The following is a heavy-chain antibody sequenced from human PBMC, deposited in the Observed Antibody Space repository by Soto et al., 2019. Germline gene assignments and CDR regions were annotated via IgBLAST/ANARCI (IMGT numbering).Heavy chain of an antibody. D-gene: IGHD2-21*02. CDR3: ARDRGHIVVVTAIGYVDY. V-gene: IGHV3-30-3*01. Sequence: QVQLVESGGGVVQPGRSLRLSCAASGFTFSSYAMHWVRQAPGKGLEWVAVISYDGSNKYYADSVKGRFTISRDNSKNTLYLQMNSLRAEDTAVYYCARDRGHIVVVTAIGYVDYWGQGTLVTVSS. CDR1: GFTFSSYA. J-gene: IGHJ4*02. CDR2: ISYDGSNK.